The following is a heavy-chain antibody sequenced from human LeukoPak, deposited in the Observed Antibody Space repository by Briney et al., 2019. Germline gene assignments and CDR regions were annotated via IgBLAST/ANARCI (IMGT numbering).Heavy chain of an antibody. CDR1: GFTFSSYS. D-gene: IGHD6-25*01. J-gene: IGHJ4*02. Sequence: TGGSLRLSCAASGFTFSSYSMNWVRQAPGKGLEWVGYIYYSGSTNYNPSLKSRVTISVDTSKNQFSLRLNSVTAADTAVYYCARHRSYSTITAFDYWGRGTLVTVSS. CDR3: ARHRSYSTITAFDY. CDR2: IYYSGST. V-gene: IGHV4-59*08.